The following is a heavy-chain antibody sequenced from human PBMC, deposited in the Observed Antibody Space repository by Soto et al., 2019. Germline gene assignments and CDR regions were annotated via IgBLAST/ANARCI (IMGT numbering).Heavy chain of an antibody. CDR3: AKGLKLNLYYFDY. V-gene: IGHV3-30*18. J-gene: IGHJ4*02. CDR2: ISYDGSNK. CDR1: GFTFSSYG. Sequence: QVQLVESGGGVVQPGRSLRLSCAASGFTFSSYGMHWVRQAPGKGLEWVAVISYDGSNKYYADSVKGRFTISRDNSKNTLYLQMNSLRAEDTAVYYCAKGLKLNLYYFDYWGQGTLVTVSS.